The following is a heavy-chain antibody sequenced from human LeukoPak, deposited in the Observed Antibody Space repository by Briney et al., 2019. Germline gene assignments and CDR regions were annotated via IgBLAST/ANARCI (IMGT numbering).Heavy chain of an antibody. D-gene: IGHD3-3*01. V-gene: IGHV1-18*01. CDR1: GYTFTSYG. CDR3: AREFRTYYDFWSGYYIFEY. J-gene: IGHJ4*02. Sequence: ASVKVSCKASGYTFTSYGISWVRQAPGQGLEWMGWISTYNGNTNYVQKLQGRVTMTTDTSTSTAYMELRSLRSDDTAVYYCAREFRTYYDFWSGYYIFEYWGQGALVTVSS. CDR2: ISTYNGNT.